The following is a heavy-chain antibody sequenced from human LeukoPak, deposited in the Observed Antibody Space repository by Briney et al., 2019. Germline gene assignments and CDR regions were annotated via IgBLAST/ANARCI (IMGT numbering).Heavy chain of an antibody. D-gene: IGHD2-2*01. CDR3: ARDGSRYCSSRSCYSGYYYYGMDV. CDR1: GFTFSDYY. V-gene: IGHV3-11*01. J-gene: IGHJ6*02. CDR2: IGSSGHTI. Sequence: GGSLRLSCAASGFTFSDYYMSWIRQAPGKGLEWLSYIGSSGHTIYYADSVKGRFTISRDNAKNSLYLQMNSLRAEDTAVYYCARDGSRYCSSRSCYSGYYYYGMDVWGRGTAVTVSS.